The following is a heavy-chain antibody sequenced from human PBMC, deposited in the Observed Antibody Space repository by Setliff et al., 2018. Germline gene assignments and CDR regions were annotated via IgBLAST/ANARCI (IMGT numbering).Heavy chain of an antibody. V-gene: IGHV4-59*01. CDR1: GGCIRDYY. CDR3: AAVGIDAGGGWFDP. J-gene: IGHJ5*02. D-gene: IGHD1-26*01. CDR2: IYYRGTT. Sequence: PSETLSLTCTVSGGCIRDYYWNWIRQSPGKGLEWIGYIYYRGTTNYNSSLKSRVTISIDMSKNQFSLKLSSATAADTAVYFCAAVGIDAGGGWFDPWGHGIPVTVSS.